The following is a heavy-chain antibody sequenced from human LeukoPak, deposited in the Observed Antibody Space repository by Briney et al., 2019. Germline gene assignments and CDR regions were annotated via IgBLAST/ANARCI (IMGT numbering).Heavy chain of an antibody. CDR1: GYSFPNSW. CDR2: IYPGGCDT. J-gene: IGHJ4*02. D-gene: IGHD6-13*01. CDR3: GRLSQIQAAAGTCDY. V-gene: IGHV5-51*01. Sequence: GQPLKISSKGSGYSFPNSWIGWVGQVPGKGLGWMGIIYPGGCDTTYRPSFEGQVTISADKSISTAYLQWSSLTASDTAMYYCGRLSQIQAAAGTCDYWGQGTLVTVSS.